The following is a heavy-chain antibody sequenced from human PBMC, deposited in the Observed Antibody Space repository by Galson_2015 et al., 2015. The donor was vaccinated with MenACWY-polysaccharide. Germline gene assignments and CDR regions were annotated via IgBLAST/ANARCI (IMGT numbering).Heavy chain of an antibody. CDR1: GFTFGSYG. J-gene: IGHJ6*02. V-gene: IGHV3-30*02. Sequence: SLRLSCAASGFTFGSYGMHWVRQAPGKGLEWVAFIRYDGSNKYYADSVKGRFTISRDNSKNTLYLQMNSLRAEDTAVYYCAKGGPGSGSFRYGMDVWGQGTTVTVSS. CDR3: AKGGPGSGSFRYGMDV. CDR2: IRYDGSNK. D-gene: IGHD3-10*01.